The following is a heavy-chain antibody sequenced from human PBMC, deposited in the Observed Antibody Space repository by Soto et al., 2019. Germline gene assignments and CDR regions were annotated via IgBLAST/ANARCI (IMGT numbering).Heavy chain of an antibody. CDR3: VRGGYYGSGVDDY. J-gene: IGHJ4*02. V-gene: IGHV3-30*03. D-gene: IGHD3-10*01. Sequence: QVQLVESGGDVVQPGGSLRLSCAASGFEFNAYGMHWVRQAPGKGLEWVGVISYDGSVKYYGDSAKGRFTISRDNSNNRVYVQMNSLRVEDTAVYYCVRGGYYGSGVDDYWGQGTLVTVSS. CDR1: GFEFNAYG. CDR2: ISYDGSVK.